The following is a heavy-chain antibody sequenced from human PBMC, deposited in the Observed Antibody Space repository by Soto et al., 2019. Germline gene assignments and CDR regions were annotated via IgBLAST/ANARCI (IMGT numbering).Heavy chain of an antibody. V-gene: IGHV1-46*01. CDR1: RDIFSSYY. J-gene: IGHJ5*02. CDR2: INPHGGST. Sequence: WASVKVSCKAPRDIFSSYYINWVRPAPGQGLEWMGVINPHGGSTADAQKFKGGVTLTRNTSASTVYMEVSSLTSEDTAMYYCARSSGGNFGIIIEGTNWFAPWGQGTLVTVSS. D-gene: IGHD1-26*01. CDR3: ARSSGGNFGIIIEGTNWFAP.